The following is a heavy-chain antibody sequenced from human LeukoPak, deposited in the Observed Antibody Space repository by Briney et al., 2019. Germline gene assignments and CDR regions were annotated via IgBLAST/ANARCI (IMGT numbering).Heavy chain of an antibody. D-gene: IGHD3-10*01. CDR1: GFTLYDYA. CDR2: ISWNSGSI. V-gene: IGHV3-9*01. Sequence: GGSLRLFCAASGFTLYDYAMQWVRHARGRGVEWVSDISWNSGSIGYADSVKGRFTISRDNAKNSLYLQMNSLRAEDAALYYCAKAPITMPYYGMDVWGQGTTVTVSS. J-gene: IGHJ6*02. CDR3: AKAPITMPYYGMDV.